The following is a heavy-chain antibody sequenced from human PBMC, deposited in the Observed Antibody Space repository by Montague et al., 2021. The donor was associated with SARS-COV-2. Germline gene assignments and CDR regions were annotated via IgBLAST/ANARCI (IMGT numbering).Heavy chain of an antibody. CDR1: GGSISSSSYY. CDR3: ARRRTYAAGSYYNPCLVVGD. D-gene: IGHD3-10*01. CDR2: IYYSGST. J-gene: IGHJ4*02. V-gene: IGHV4-39*01. Sequence: SETLSLTCTVSGGSISSSSYYWGWIRQPPGKGLEWIGSIYYSGSTYYNPSLKSRVTISVDTSKNQFSLKLSSVTAADTAVYYCARRRTYAAGSYYNPCLVVGDWGQGTLVTVSS.